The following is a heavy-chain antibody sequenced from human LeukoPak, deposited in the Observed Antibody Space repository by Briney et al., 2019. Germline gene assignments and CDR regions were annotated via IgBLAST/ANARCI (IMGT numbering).Heavy chain of an antibody. Sequence: ASVKVSCKASGYTFTSYGISWVRQAPGQGLEWMGWISAYNGNTNYAQKPQGRVTMTTDTSTSTAYMELRSLRSDDTAVYYCAREAYSGNFGYYYYYYMDVWGKGTTVTISS. CDR1: GYTFTSYG. J-gene: IGHJ6*03. CDR3: AREAYSGNFGYYYYYYMDV. D-gene: IGHD1-26*01. CDR2: ISAYNGNT. V-gene: IGHV1-18*01.